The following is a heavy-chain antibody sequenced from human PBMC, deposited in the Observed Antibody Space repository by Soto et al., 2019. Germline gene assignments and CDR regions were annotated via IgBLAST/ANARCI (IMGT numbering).Heavy chain of an antibody. V-gene: IGHV1-46*01. CDR3: ARKCSGGSCYYYGMDV. CDR1: GYTFTRYY. Sequence: ASEKVSCKASGYTFTRYYMHLVRQAPGQALEWMGIINPSGGSTSYAQKFQGRVTMTRDTSTSTVYMELTSLRSEDTAVYYCARKCSGGSCYYYGMDVWGQGTTVTVSS. CDR2: INPSGGST. J-gene: IGHJ6*02. D-gene: IGHD2-15*01.